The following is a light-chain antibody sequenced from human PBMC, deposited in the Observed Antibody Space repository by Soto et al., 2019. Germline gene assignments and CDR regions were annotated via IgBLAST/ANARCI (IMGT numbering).Light chain of an antibody. CDR3: SSYTSSTAYV. V-gene: IGLV2-14*01. Sequence: QSVLTQPASVSGSPGQSITISCTGTSSDVGGYNYVSWYQLHPGKAPKLILYEVTNRPSGVSDRFSGSESGNTASLTISGLQAEDEADYYCSSYTSSTAYVFGTGTKVTVL. J-gene: IGLJ1*01. CDR2: EVT. CDR1: SSDVGGYNY.